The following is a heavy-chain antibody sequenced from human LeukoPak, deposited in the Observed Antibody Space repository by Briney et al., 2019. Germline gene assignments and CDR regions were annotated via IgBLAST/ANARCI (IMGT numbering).Heavy chain of an antibody. CDR1: SGSSSGYF. CDR3: ARGSYGSGSYSS. CDR2: IHHSGST. D-gene: IGHD3-10*01. Sequence: SETLSLTCVVHSGSSSGYFWSWIRQPPGVGLEWIGEIHHSGSTNYNPSLKSRVTVSVDTSKNHFSLKLYSVTAADTAVYYCARGSYGSGSYSSWGQGTLVTVSS. V-gene: IGHV4-34*01. J-gene: IGHJ5*02.